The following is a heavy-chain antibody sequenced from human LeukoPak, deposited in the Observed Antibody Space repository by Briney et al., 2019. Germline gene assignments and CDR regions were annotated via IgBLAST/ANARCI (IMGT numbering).Heavy chain of an antibody. D-gene: IGHD3-3*01. CDR2: INTVGSST. J-gene: IGHJ4*02. Sequence: GGSLRLSCAASGFTFSNYWMHWVRQAPGKGLVWVSRINTVGSSTIYADSVKGRFTISRDNAKNTLYLQMNSLRAEDTAVYYCAKTYYDFWSGYGAGTDYWGQGTLVTVSS. CDR3: AKTYYDFWSGYGAGTDY. V-gene: IGHV3-74*01. CDR1: GFTFSNYW.